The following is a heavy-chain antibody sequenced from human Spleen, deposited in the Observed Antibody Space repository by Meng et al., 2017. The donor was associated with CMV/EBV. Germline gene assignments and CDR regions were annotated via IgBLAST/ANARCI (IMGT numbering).Heavy chain of an antibody. D-gene: IGHD5-24*01. CDR1: GGTFSRYA. J-gene: IGHJ4*02. CDR3: ARDRDGYNNLDY. Sequence: ASVKVSCKASGGTFSRYAIIWVRQAPGQGLEWMGWINPNSGGTNYAQKFQGRVTMTRDTSISTAYMELSRLRSDDTAVYYCARDRDGYNNLDYWGQGTLVTVSS. V-gene: IGHV1-2*02. CDR2: INPNSGGT.